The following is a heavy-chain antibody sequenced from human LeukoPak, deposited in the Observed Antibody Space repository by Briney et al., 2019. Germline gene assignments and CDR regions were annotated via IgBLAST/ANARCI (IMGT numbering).Heavy chain of an antibody. V-gene: IGHV3-23*01. CDR2: ISGSGAST. CDR3: AKVGVAGPFDY. D-gene: IGHD6-19*01. Sequence: GGSLRLSCAASGFTFSSYAMSWVRQAPGKGLEWVSTISGSGASTYYADSVKGRFTISRDNSKNTLYLQMNSLRAEDTAVYYCAKVGVAGPFDYWGQGTMVTVSS. CDR1: GFTFSSYA. J-gene: IGHJ4*02.